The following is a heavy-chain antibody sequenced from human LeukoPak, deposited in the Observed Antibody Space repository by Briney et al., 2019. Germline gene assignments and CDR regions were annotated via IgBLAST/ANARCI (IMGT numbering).Heavy chain of an antibody. D-gene: IGHD3-10*01. CDR2: INWNGGST. J-gene: IGHJ2*01. CDR1: GFTFDDYG. CDR3: ARDGVVSIPRITLRDWYFDL. Sequence: GGSLRLSCAASGFTFDDYGMSWVRQAPGKGLEWVSGINWNGGSTGYADSVKGRFTISRDNAKNSLYLQMNSLRAEDTALYYCARDGVVSIPRITLRDWYFDLWGRGTLVTVSS. V-gene: IGHV3-20*04.